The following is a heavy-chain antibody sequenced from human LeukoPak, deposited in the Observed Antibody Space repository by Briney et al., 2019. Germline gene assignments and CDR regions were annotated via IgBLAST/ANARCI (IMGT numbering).Heavy chain of an antibody. CDR1: GGSISSYY. CDR3: ARGRAARLDY. CDR2: IYYSGST. D-gene: IGHD6-6*01. J-gene: IGHJ4*02. V-gene: IGHV4-59*07. Sequence: PSDTLSLTCTVSGGSISSYYWSWIRQPPGKGLEWIGYIYYSGSTNYNPSLKSRVTISVDTSKNQFSLKLSSVTAADTAVYYCARGRAARLDYWGQGTLVTVSS.